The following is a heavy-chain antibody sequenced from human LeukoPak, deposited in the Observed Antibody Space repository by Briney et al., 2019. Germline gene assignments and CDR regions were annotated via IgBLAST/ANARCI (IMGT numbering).Heavy chain of an antibody. CDR1: GFTVSSNY. Sequence: GGSLRLSCAASGFTVSSNYMSWVRQAPGKGLEWVSVIYSGGSTYYADSVKGRFTISRDNSKNTLYLQMNSLRAEDTAVYYCARDMAAGYYYDSGFDYWGQGTLVTVSS. CDR2: IYSGGST. V-gene: IGHV3-66*01. J-gene: IGHJ4*02. CDR3: ARDMAAGYYYDSGFDY. D-gene: IGHD3-10*01.